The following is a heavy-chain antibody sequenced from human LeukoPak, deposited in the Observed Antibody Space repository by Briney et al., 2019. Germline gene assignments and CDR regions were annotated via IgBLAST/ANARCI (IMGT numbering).Heavy chain of an antibody. D-gene: IGHD6-6*01. Sequence: GGSLRLSCAGSGFTFSSYTMNWVRQAPGKGLEWVSSISSSSSYISYTDSLKGRFTISRDNAKNSLYLQLNNLRAEDTAVYYCVRDDSSSWHWIDYWGQGTLVTVSS. J-gene: IGHJ4*02. CDR1: GFTFSSYT. V-gene: IGHV3-21*01. CDR2: ISSSSSYI. CDR3: VRDDSSSWHWIDY.